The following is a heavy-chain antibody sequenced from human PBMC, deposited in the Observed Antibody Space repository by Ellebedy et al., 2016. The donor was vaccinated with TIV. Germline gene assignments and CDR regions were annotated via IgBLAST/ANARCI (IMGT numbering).Heavy chain of an antibody. CDR2: INDDGSTT. V-gene: IGHV3-74*01. J-gene: IGHJ4*02. Sequence: HTGGSLRLSCAASGFTFGSYWMHWVRQGPGKGLVCISSINDDGSTTTYVDSVKGRVTVSRDNAKNTLYLQMNRLRAEDTAVYYCARRNPGGYDPFFDLWGQGTLVTVSS. D-gene: IGHD5-12*01. CDR1: GFTFGSYW. CDR3: ARRNPGGYDPFFDL.